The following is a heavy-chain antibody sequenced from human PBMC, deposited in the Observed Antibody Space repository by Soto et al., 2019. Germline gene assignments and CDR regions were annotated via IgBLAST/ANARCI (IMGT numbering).Heavy chain of an antibody. CDR3: ARDSSSHQIYYYYGMDV. V-gene: IGHV3-21*01. CDR1: GFTFSSYS. CDR2: ISSSSSYI. J-gene: IGHJ6*02. Sequence: LRLSCAASGFTFSSYSMNWVRQAPGKGLEWVSSISSSSSYIYYADSVKGRFTISRDNAKDSLYLQMNSLRAEDTAVYYCARDSSSHQIYYYYGMDVWGQGTTVTVSS. D-gene: IGHD6-6*01.